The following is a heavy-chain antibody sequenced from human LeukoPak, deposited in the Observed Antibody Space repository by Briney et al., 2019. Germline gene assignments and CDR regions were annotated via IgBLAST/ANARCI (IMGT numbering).Heavy chain of an antibody. V-gene: IGHV1-46*01. CDR1: GYTFTSYY. J-gene: IGHJ4*02. CDR2: INPSGGST. D-gene: IGHD2-21*01. CDR3: ARDLFSMVPFDY. Sequence: ASVTVSCKASGYTFTSYYMHWVRQAPGQGLEWMGIINPSGGSTSYAQKFQGRVTMTRDTSTSTVYMELSSLRSEDTAVYYCARDLFSMVPFDYWGQGTLVTVSS.